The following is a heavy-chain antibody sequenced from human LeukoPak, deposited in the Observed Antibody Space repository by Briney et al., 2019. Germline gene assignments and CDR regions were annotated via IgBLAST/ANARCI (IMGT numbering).Heavy chain of an antibody. V-gene: IGHV1-69*05. D-gene: IGHD4-17*01. CDR3: ARDVHGDYGSGWFDL. Sequence: SVKVSCKSSGGTFNNSAISWVRQAPGQGLEWLGGITPLFGTAVYAQKFQGRVTITKDESTRTVYLELTSLTSDDTAVYYCARDVHGDYGSGWFDLWGQGTLVSVSS. CDR1: GGTFNNSA. CDR2: ITPLFGTA. J-gene: IGHJ5*02.